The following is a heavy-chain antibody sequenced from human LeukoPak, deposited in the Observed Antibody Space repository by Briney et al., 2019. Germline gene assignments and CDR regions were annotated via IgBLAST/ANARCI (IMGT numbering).Heavy chain of an antibody. CDR3: ARGRYLLGYYSSTSCYGGDC. CDR1: GYTFTSYD. Sequence: ASVKVSCKASGYTFTSYDINWVRQATGQGLEWMGWMNPNSGNTGYAQKFQGRVTMTRNTSTSTAYMELSSLRSEDTAVYYCARGRYLLGYYSSTSCYGGDCWGQGTLVTVSS. CDR2: MNPNSGNT. J-gene: IGHJ4*02. V-gene: IGHV1-8*01. D-gene: IGHD2-2*01.